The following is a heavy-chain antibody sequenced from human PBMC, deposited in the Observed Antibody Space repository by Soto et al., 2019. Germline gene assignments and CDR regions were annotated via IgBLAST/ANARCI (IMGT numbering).Heavy chain of an antibody. CDR2: MNPNSGNT. CDR3: AREPTQDSSGWYFDY. Sequence: QVQLVQSGAEVKKPGASVKVSCKASGYTFTSYDINWVRQATGQGLEWMGWMNPNSGNTGYAQKFQRRGTMXXNXSXITAYMELSSLRSEDTAVYYCAREPTQDSSGWYFDYWSQGTLVTVSS. V-gene: IGHV1-8*01. D-gene: IGHD6-19*01. CDR1: GYTFTSYD. J-gene: IGHJ4*02.